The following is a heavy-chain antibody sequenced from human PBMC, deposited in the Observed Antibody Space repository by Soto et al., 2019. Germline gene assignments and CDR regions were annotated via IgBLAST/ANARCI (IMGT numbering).Heavy chain of an antibody. J-gene: IGHJ4*02. CDR1: GFDFTNSW. CDR2: VNSDGSIT. Sequence: EVQLVESGGGLVQPGGSLILSCAASGFDFTNSWMHWVRQAPGKGLVWVSHVNSDGSITTYADSVKGRFTISRDNAKNTVYLQMNSLRVEDTAVYYCTRDQRYSSAVWGQGTLVTVSS. V-gene: IGHV3-74*01. D-gene: IGHD5-18*01. CDR3: TRDQRYSSAV.